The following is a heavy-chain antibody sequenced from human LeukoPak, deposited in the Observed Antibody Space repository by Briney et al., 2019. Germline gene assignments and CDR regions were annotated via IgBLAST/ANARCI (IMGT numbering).Heavy chain of an antibody. J-gene: IGHJ5*02. V-gene: IGHV3-30*18. D-gene: IGHD3-10*01. CDR2: ISYDGSDK. Sequence: GGSLRLSCAASGFAFSTYGMHWVRQTPGKGLEWVAVISYDGSDKYYADSVKGRFTISRDNSKNTLYLQLNSLRAEDAAVYYCAKEHMVRGVIYYFDPWGQGTLVTVSS. CDR1: GFAFSTYG. CDR3: AKEHMVRGVIYYFDP.